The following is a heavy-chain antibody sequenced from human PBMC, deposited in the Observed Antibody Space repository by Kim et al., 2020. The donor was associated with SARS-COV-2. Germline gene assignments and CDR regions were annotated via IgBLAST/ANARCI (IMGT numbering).Heavy chain of an antibody. CDR1: GDSISRTGYY. D-gene: IGHD5-12*01. CDR3: SRRGNGYRADDF. V-gene: IGHV4-39*02. J-gene: IGHJ4*02. Sequence: SETLSLTCTVSGDSISRTGYYWGWVRQPPGKGLEWIGSIYSNGATFYNPALNSRVTISVDTSKNHLSLKLTSVTAADTAVYYCSRRGNGYRADDFWGQGALVTVSS. CDR2: IYSNGAT.